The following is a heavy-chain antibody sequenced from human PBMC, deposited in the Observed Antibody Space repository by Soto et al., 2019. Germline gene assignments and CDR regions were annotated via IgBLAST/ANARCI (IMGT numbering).Heavy chain of an antibody. V-gene: IGHV3-23*01. D-gene: IGHD5-12*01. J-gene: IGHJ3*02. Sequence: EAQLLESGGELIQPGGSLRLSCAASGFTYSSHGMSWVRQAPGKGLEWIAGLSPGGGSTYYADSVKGRFIISRDNSKNTLDLIMNSLRVEDTALYYCARDGQYRTDGFDIWGQGTMVTVSS. CDR1: GFTYSSHG. CDR2: LSPGGGST. CDR3: ARDGQYRTDGFDI.